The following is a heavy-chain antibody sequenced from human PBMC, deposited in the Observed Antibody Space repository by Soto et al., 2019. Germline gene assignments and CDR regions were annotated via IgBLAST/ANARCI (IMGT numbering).Heavy chain of an antibody. CDR3: AKSIRTTLSVYDY. Sequence: EVQLLQSGGALVQPGGSLRLSCAASGFTFTSFTMNWFRQAPGKGLEWVSAISGSGYNTYDAVSVRGRFTISRDNSMNMLYLQMNSLRGDDTAVYFCAKSIRTTLSVYDYWGQGALVTVSS. CDR2: ISGSGYNT. D-gene: IGHD4-17*01. CDR1: GFTFTSFT. J-gene: IGHJ4*02. V-gene: IGHV3-23*01.